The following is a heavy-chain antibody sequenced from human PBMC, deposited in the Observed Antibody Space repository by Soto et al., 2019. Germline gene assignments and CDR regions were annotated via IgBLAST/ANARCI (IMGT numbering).Heavy chain of an antibody. CDR1: GYTFTSYA. CDR2: INPSGGST. J-gene: IGHJ6*02. D-gene: IGHD3-3*01. CDR3: ARDQGITTFGVYSMYYYGMDV. V-gene: IGHV1-46*01. Sequence: ASVKVSCKAFGYTFTSYAIHWVRQAPGQGLEWMGIINPSGGSTSYAQKFQGRVSMTTDTSTSTAYMDLRSLRSDDTAVYYCARDQGITTFGVYSMYYYGMDVWGQGTTVTVSS.